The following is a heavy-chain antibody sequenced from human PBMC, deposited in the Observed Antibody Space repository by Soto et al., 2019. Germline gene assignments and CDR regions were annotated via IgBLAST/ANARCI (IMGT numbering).Heavy chain of an antibody. CDR3: ARDNLFRGGRPAAMEV. Sequence: QAQLAESGGVVVQPGRSLRLSCAASGFTFSSSAMHWVRQAPGKGLYWVAVISYDGNTTYYEDSVRGRFSISRYNSTDTLSLQMNSLSPEDPGLYFCARDNLFRGGRPAAMEVWDPGNTVTVSS. CDR1: GFTFSSSA. CDR2: ISYDGNTT. V-gene: IGHV3-30-3*01. D-gene: IGHD3-10*01. J-gene: IGHJ6*02.